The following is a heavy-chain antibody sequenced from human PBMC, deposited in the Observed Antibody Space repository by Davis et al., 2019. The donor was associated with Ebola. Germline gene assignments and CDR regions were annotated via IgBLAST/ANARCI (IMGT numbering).Heavy chain of an antibody. CDR2: IRSKANSYAT. D-gene: IGHD6-6*01. Sequence: PGGSLRLSCAASGFTFSGSAMHWVRQASGKGLEWVGRIRSKANSYATAYAASVKGRFTISRDDSKNTAYLQMNSLKTEDTAVYYCSGAAPGAFDIWGQGTMVTVSS. CDR3: SGAAPGAFDI. J-gene: IGHJ3*02. V-gene: IGHV3-73*01. CDR1: GFTFSGSA.